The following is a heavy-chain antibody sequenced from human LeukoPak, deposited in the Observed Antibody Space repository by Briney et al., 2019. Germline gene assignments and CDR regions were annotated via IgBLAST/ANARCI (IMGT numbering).Heavy chain of an antibody. V-gene: IGHV4-34*01. CDR2: INHSGST. CDR3: ARDRLRWYPYYYYGMDV. Sequence: ASETLSLTCAVYGGSFSGYYWSWIRQPPGKGLEWIGEINHSGSTNYNPSLKSRVTISVDTSKNQFSLKLSSVTAADTAVYYCARDRLRWYPYYYYGMDVWGQGTTVTVSS. CDR1: GGSFSGYY. J-gene: IGHJ6*02. D-gene: IGHD4-23*01.